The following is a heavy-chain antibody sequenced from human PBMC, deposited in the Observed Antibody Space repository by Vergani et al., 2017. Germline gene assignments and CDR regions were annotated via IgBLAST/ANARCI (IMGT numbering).Heavy chain of an antibody. D-gene: IGHD3-10*01. CDR1: GGSFSGYY. CDR3: ARDGRYYYGSGSYRWFDP. J-gene: IGHJ5*02. Sequence: QVQLQESGPGLVKPSETLSLTCAVYGGSFSGYYWSWIRQPPGKGLEWIGEINHSGSTNYNPSLKSRVTISVDTSKNQFSLKLSSVTAADTAVYYCARDGRYYYGSGSYRWFDPWGQGTLVTVSS. CDR2: INHSGST. V-gene: IGHV4-34*01.